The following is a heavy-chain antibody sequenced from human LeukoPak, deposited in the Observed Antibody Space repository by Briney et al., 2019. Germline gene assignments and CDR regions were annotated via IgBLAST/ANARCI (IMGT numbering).Heavy chain of an antibody. V-gene: IGHV3-21*01. CDR3: ARGRTPGIAVAGRSFDY. Sequence: PGGSLRLSCAASGFTFSSYSMNWVRQAPGKGLEWVSSISSSSSYIYYADSVKGRFTISRDNAKNSLYLQMNSLRAEDTAVYYCARGRTPGIAVAGRSFDYWGQGTLVTVSS. CDR2: ISSSSSYI. CDR1: GFTFSSYS. J-gene: IGHJ4*02. D-gene: IGHD6-19*01.